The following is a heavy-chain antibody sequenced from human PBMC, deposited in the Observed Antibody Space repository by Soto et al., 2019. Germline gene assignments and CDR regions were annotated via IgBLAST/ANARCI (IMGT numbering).Heavy chain of an antibody. D-gene: IGHD3-3*01. V-gene: IGHV4-59*01. CDR2: IYYSGIT. Sequence: SETLALAGTVSGGSISSYYWSWSRQPPGKGLEWIGYIYYSGITNYNPSLKSRVTVSVDTSKNQFSLKLSSVTAADTAVYYCARDNAPFTIFGAAGGMDVWGQGTTVTVSS. J-gene: IGHJ6*02. CDR3: ARDNAPFTIFGAAGGMDV. CDR1: GGSISSYY.